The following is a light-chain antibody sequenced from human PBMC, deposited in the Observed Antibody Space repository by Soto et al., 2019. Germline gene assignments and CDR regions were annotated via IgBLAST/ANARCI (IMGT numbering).Light chain of an antibody. V-gene: IGLV1-51*01. J-gene: IGLJ1*01. Sequence: QSALTQPPSASGTPGQRVTISCSGSSSNIGSNTVSWYQQLPGTAPKLLIYDDNKRPSGIPDRFSGSKSGTSATLGITGFQTGDEADYYCGSWDSSLSAYVFGTGTKLTVL. CDR2: DDN. CDR3: GSWDSSLSAYV. CDR1: SSNIGSNT.